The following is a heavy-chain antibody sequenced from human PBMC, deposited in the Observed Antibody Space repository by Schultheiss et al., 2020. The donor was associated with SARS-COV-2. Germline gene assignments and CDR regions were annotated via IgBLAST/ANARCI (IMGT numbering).Heavy chain of an antibody. CDR2: IKSETDGGTT. J-gene: IGHJ5*02. CDR1: GFTFPDAW. Sequence: GGSLRLSCAASGFTFPDAWMSWVRQAPGKGLEWVGRIKSETDGGTTDYAAPVKGRFTVSRDDSKNTLYLQMNSLRAEDTAVYYCAKDSLGYCSSTSCPNWFDPWGQGTLVTVSS. D-gene: IGHD2-2*01. V-gene: IGHV3-15*01. CDR3: AKDSLGYCSSTSCPNWFDP.